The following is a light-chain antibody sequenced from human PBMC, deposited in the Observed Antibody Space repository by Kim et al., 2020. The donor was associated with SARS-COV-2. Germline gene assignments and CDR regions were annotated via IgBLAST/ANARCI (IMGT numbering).Light chain of an antibody. CDR1: QSVSCSY. Sequence: SPGERATLSCRASQSVSCSYLAWYQLKPGQAPRLLMYAASTRATGIPDRFSGSGSGTDFTLTINRLEPEDFAVYYCQQFGGSPPYTFGQGTKLEI. V-gene: IGKV3-20*01. CDR3: QQFGGSPPYT. CDR2: AAS. J-gene: IGKJ2*01.